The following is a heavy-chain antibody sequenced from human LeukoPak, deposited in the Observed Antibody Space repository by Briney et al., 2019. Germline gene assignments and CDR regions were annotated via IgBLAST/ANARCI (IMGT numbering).Heavy chain of an antibody. Sequence: PGGSLRLSCAASGFTFSSSAMSWVRQAPGKGLEWVSVISDSGGSKYYEDSVKGRFTISRDNSKNTLYLQMNSRRAEDTAVYYCAKDRDYDILTGSFDSWGQGTLVTVSS. CDR3: AKDRDYDILTGSFDS. J-gene: IGHJ4*02. V-gene: IGHV3-23*01. CDR2: ISDSGGSK. D-gene: IGHD3-9*01. CDR1: GFTFSSSA.